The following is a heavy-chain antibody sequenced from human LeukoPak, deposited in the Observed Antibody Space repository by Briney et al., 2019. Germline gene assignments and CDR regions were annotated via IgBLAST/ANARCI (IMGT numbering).Heavy chain of an antibody. CDR2: INHSGST. CDR3: ARRGSSWYVY. CDR1: GGSFSGYY. D-gene: IGHD6-13*01. V-gene: IGHV4-34*01. Sequence: SETLSLTCAVYGGSFSGYYWSWIRQPPGKGLEWIGEINHSGSTNYNPSLKSRVTISVDTSKNQSSLKLSSVTAADTAVYYCARRGSSWYVYWGQGTLVTVSS. J-gene: IGHJ4*02.